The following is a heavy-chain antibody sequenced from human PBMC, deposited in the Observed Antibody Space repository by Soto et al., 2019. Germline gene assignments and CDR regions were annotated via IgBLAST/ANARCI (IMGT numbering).Heavy chain of an antibody. CDR3: ASLGSYDSSGYSSEY. Sequence: QVQLVQSGAEVKKPVASVKVSCKASGYTFTSYGISWVRQAPGQGLAWMGWISAYNGNTNYAQKLQGRVTMTTDTSTSTAYMELRSLRSDDTAVYYCASLGSYDSSGYSSEYWGQGTLVTVSS. V-gene: IGHV1-18*01. CDR1: GYTFTSYG. D-gene: IGHD3-22*01. J-gene: IGHJ4*02. CDR2: ISAYNGNT.